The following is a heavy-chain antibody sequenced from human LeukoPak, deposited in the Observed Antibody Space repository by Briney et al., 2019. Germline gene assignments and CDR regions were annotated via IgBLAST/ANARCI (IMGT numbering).Heavy chain of an antibody. CDR3: ARAKDYYDSSGYYGGGAFDI. CDR2: INWNGGST. CDR1: GFTFDDYG. V-gene: IGHV3-20*04. D-gene: IGHD3-22*01. Sequence: GGSLRLSCAASGFTFDDYGMSWVRQAPGKGLEWVSRINWNGGSTGYADSVKGRFTISRDNAKNSLYLQMNSLRAEDTALYYCARAKDYYDSSGYYGGGAFDIWGQGTMVTVSS. J-gene: IGHJ3*02.